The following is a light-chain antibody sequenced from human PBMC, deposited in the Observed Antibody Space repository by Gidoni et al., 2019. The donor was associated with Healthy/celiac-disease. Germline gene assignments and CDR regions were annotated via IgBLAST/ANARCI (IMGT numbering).Light chain of an antibody. CDR3: QQYNSYSGGT. V-gene: IGKV1-5*03. CDR2: KAS. CDR1: QSISSW. J-gene: IGKJ1*01. Sequence: DIQMTQSPSTLSASVGDRVTITCRASQSISSWLAWYQQNPGKAPKLLIYKASSLESGVPSRFSGSGSGTEFTLTISSLQPDDFATYYCQQYNSYSGGTFGQGTKVEIK.